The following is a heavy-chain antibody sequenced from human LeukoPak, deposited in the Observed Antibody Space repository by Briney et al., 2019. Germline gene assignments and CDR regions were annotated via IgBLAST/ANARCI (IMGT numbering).Heavy chain of an antibody. CDR3: ARLSDLYNGTYLLDS. CDR1: GNSVSSYY. V-gene: IGHV4-59*08. Sequence: SETLSLTCSVSGNSVSSYYWSWIRQPPGKGLEWVGYGDHFGGAIYNPSLKGRVTISVDTSNNQFSLRLTSVTAADTAVYHCARLSDLYNGTYLLDSWSQGTLVTVSS. D-gene: IGHD1-26*01. J-gene: IGHJ4*02. CDR2: GDHFGGA.